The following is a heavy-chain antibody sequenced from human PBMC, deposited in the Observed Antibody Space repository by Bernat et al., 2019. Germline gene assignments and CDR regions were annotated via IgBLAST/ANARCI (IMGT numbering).Heavy chain of an antibody. CDR3: ARDSDCSGGSCYRDWYFDL. D-gene: IGHD2-15*01. CDR1: GFTFSSYW. J-gene: IGHJ2*01. V-gene: IGHV3-74*01. Sequence: EVQLVESGGGLVQPGGSLRLSCAASGFTFSSYWMHWVRHAPGKGLVWVSRINSDGSSTSYAESVKGRFTISRDNAKNTLDLQMNSLRAEDTAVYYGARDSDCSGGSCYRDWYFDLWGRGTLVTVSS. CDR2: INSDGSST.